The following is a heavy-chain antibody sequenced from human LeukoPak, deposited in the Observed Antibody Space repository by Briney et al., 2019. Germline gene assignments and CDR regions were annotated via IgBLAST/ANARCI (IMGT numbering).Heavy chain of an antibody. CDR1: GFTFSSYW. V-gene: IGHV3-74*01. Sequence: PGGSLRLSCVASGFTFSSYWMHWVRQDPRKGLVWVSRISGDGRNINYTDSVRGRFTISRDNAKNTLYLQMNTLRVEDTAVYYCAKEDERSYSSSEDAFDIWGQGTMVTVSS. CDR3: AKEDERSYSSSEDAFDI. CDR2: ISGDGRNI. J-gene: IGHJ3*02. D-gene: IGHD6-6*01.